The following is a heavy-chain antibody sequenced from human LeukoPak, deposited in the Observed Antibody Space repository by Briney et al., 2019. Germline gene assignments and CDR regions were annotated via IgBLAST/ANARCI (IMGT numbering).Heavy chain of an antibody. D-gene: IGHD6-19*01. CDR2: ISAYNGNT. CDR3: AKDLGRSGSGY. Sequence: EASVKVSCKASGYTFTSNGITWVRQAPRQGLEWMGWISAYNGNTNYAQKLQGRVTMTTDTSTSTAYMELRSLRSDDTAVYYCAKDLGRSGSGYWGQGTLVTVSS. CDR1: GYTFTSNG. J-gene: IGHJ4*02. V-gene: IGHV1-18*01.